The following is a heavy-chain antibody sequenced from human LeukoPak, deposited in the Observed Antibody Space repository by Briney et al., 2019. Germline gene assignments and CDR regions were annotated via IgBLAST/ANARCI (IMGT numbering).Heavy chain of an antibody. CDR3: AKDHNDFWSGYPPN. Sequence: PGGSLRLSCVASGFSFSHHAMTWVRQAPGQGLEWVSTMGGSGGGIFYADSVKGRFTISRDNSKNTLYLQMSSLRADDTAVYYCAKDHNDFWSGYPPNWGQGTLVSVSS. V-gene: IGHV3-23*01. CDR1: GFSFSHHA. D-gene: IGHD3-3*01. J-gene: IGHJ4*02. CDR2: MGGSGGGI.